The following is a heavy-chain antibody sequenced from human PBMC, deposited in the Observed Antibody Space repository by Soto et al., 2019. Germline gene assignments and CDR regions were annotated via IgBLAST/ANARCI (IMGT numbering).Heavy chain of an antibody. V-gene: IGHV3-48*03. CDR3: ARDLGKYQLLGSWFDP. CDR1: GFTFSSYE. CDR2: ISSSGSTI. J-gene: IGHJ5*02. D-gene: IGHD2-2*01. Sequence: GGSLRLSCTASGFTFSSYEMNWVRQSPGKGLEWVSYISSSGSTIYYADSVKGRFTISRDNAKNSLYLQMNSLRAEDTAVYYCARDLGKYQLLGSWFDPWGQGTLVTVSS.